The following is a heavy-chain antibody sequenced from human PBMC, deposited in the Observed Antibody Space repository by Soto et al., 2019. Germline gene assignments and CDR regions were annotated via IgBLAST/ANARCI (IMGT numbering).Heavy chain of an antibody. Sequence: SVKDSYKASGYTFTSNGISWVRQAPGQGLEWMGWISAYNGNTNYAQKLQGRVTMTTDTSTSTAYMELRSLRSDDTAVYYCARTFYDSSGHYPGFDYWGQGTLVTVSS. J-gene: IGHJ4*02. D-gene: IGHD3-22*01. CDR1: GYTFTSNG. CDR3: ARTFYDSSGHYPGFDY. V-gene: IGHV1-18*04. CDR2: ISAYNGNT.